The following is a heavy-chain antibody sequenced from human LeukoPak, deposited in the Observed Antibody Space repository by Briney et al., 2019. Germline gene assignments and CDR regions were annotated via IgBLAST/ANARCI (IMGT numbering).Heavy chain of an antibody. J-gene: IGHJ4*02. Sequence: SETLSLTCTVSGDSINNNNYYWGWIRQPPGKGLEWIGNIYYNGRTYYSPSLKSRGTISVDTSNNQFSLKLSSVTAADTAVYYCARDPTLAARPVWGQGTLVTVSS. V-gene: IGHV4-39*07. CDR3: ARDPTLAARPV. D-gene: IGHD6-6*01. CDR2: IYYNGRT. CDR1: GDSINNNNYY.